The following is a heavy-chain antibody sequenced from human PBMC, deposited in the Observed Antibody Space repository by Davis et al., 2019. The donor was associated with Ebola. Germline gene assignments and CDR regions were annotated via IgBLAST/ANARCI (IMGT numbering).Heavy chain of an antibody. CDR2: ISAYNGNT. Sequence: ASVKVSCKASGYSFPNHDISWVRQAPGQGLEWMGWISAYNGNTNYAQKLQDRVTMTTDTSTSTAYMELRSLRSDDTAVYYCASGGYCISTSCPLDYWGQGTLVTVSS. CDR1: GYSFPNHD. CDR3: ASGGYCISTSCPLDY. D-gene: IGHD2-2*01. V-gene: IGHV1-18*04. J-gene: IGHJ4*02.